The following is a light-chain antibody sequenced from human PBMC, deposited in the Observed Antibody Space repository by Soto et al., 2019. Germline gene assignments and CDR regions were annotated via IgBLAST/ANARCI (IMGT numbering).Light chain of an antibody. J-gene: IGKJ1*01. CDR2: KAS. Sequence: DIQMTQSPSSVSASVGDRVTITCRASQVISSWLVWYQQKPGKAPRLLIYKASTLQSGVPSRFSGSGSGTDFTLTITSLQTEDGAAYYCQLSYSTTWTFGQGTKVDIK. CDR3: QLSYSTTWT. CDR1: QVISSW. V-gene: IGKV1-12*01.